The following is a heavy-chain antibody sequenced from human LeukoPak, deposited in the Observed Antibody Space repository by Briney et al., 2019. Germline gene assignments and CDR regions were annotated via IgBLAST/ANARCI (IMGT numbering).Heavy chain of an antibody. Sequence: ASVKVSCKVSGYTLTELSMHWVRQAPGKGLEWMGGLDPEDGEPIYAQNFQGRFTMTEDTSTDTVYMELSSLRSEDSAVYYCATLEDFAVEMATDWGQGTLVTVSS. CDR3: ATLEDFAVEMATD. V-gene: IGHV1-24*01. J-gene: IGHJ4*02. CDR2: LDPEDGEP. CDR1: GYTLTELS. D-gene: IGHD5-24*01.